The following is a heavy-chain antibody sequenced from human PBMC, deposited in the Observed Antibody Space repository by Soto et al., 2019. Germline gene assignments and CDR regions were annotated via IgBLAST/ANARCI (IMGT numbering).Heavy chain of an antibody. Sequence: LRLSCAASGFTFSSYWMSWVRQAPGKGLEWVANIKQDGSEKYYVDSVKGRFTISRDNAKNSLYLQMNSLRAEDTAVYYCARDKLERYCSSTSCYLIRNNWFDPWGQGTLVTVSS. CDR1: GFTFSSYW. CDR2: IKQDGSEK. CDR3: ARDKLERYCSSTSCYLIRNNWFDP. V-gene: IGHV3-7*03. D-gene: IGHD2-2*01. J-gene: IGHJ5*02.